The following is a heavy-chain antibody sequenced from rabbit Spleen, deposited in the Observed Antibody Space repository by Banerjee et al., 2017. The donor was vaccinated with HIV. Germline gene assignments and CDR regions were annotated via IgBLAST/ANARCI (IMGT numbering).Heavy chain of an antibody. J-gene: IGHJ6*01. D-gene: IGHD7-1*01. CDR3: ARDTGTSFSSYGMDL. CDR1: GLSFGIKDW. CDR2: INTATGKA. V-gene: IGHV1S45*01. Sequence: QEQLVESGGGLVKPEGSLTLTCTASGLSFGIKDWVCWVRQAPGKGLEWIACINTATGKAVYASWAKGRFTISKTSSNTVTLQMTSLTVADTATYFCARDTGTSFSSYGMDLWGPGTLVTVS.